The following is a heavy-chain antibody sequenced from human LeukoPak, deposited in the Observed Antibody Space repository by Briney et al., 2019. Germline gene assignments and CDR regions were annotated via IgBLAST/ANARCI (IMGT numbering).Heavy chain of an antibody. CDR3: ARELLGYSGSYYAEVDYYYGMDV. CDR2: INPSGGST. Sequence: EASVKVSCKASGYTFTSYYMHWVRQAPGQGLEWMGIINPSGGSTSYAQKFQGRVTMTRDTSTSTVYMELSSLRSEDTAVYYCARELLGYSGSYYAEVDYYYGMDVWGQGTTVTVSS. D-gene: IGHD1-26*01. V-gene: IGHV1-46*01. J-gene: IGHJ6*02. CDR1: GYTFTSYY.